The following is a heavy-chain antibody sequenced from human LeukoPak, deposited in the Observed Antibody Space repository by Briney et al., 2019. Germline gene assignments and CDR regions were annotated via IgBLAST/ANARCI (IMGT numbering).Heavy chain of an antibody. CDR1: GYTLTELS. CDR3: ATVRGGYFDWLYNRRCGFAFDI. V-gene: IGHV1-24*01. Sequence: ASVKVSCKVSGYTLTELSMHWVRQAPGKGLEWMGGFDPEDGETIYAQKFQGRVTMTEDTSTDTAYMELSSLRSEDTAAYYCATVRGGYFDWLYNRRCGFAFDICGQGTMATVSS. J-gene: IGHJ3*02. D-gene: IGHD3-9*01. CDR2: FDPEDGET.